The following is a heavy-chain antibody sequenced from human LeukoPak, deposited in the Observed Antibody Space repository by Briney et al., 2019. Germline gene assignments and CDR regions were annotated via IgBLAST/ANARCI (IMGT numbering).Heavy chain of an antibody. CDR2: ISYSGGT. J-gene: IGHJ5*02. V-gene: IGHV4-59*08. CDR1: GGSISNYC. Sequence: PSETLSLTCTVSGGSISNYCWNWIRQPPGKGLEWVGHISYSGGTKYNPSLQSRVTISIDTSKNQFSLNLSSVTAADTAVYYCARRVIMSAAGVPDTWLDPWGQGILVTVSS. CDR3: ARRVIMSAAGVPDTWLDP. D-gene: IGHD2-8*01.